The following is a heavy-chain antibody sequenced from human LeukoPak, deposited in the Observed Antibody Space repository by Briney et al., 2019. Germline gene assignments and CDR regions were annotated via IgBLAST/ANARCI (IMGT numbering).Heavy chain of an antibody. CDR3: ARDLSTSPHWELDY. J-gene: IGHJ4*02. D-gene: IGHD1-1*01. CDR2: INPNSGGT. CDR1: GYTFTDYF. Sequence: ASVKVSCKASGYTFTDYFTRWVRQAPGQGLEWMGWINPNSGGTKYAQQFQGRVTLTRDTSIATAYMELSTLRSDDTAVYYCARDLSTSPHWELDYWGQGTLVTVSS. V-gene: IGHV1-2*02.